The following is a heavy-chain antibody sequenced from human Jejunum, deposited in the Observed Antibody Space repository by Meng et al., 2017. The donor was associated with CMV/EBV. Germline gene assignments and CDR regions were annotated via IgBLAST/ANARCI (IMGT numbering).Heavy chain of an antibody. CDR3: ARARGYTTSGSFDC. CDR2: IYSGGTT. D-gene: IGHD5-12*01. Sequence: EVQLLGSGGGLVQPGGSLRLSCAASGFTFNDMSWVRQAPGKGLEWVSIIYSGGTTYYADSVKGRFTISRDISKNTLYLQMTSLRADDTAVYYCARARGYTTSGSFDCWGQGTLVTVSS. J-gene: IGHJ4*02. CDR1: GFTFND. V-gene: IGHV3-66*01.